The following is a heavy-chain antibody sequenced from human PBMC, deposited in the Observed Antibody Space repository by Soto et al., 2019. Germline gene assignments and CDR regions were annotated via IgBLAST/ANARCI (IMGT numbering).Heavy chain of an antibody. CDR2: ISAYNGNT. CDR3: ARDVWLQPEFDY. CDR1: GYTFTSYG. J-gene: IGHJ4*01. V-gene: IGHV1-18*04. Sequence: DSVKVSCKASGYTFTSYGISWVRQAPGQGLEWMGWISAYNGNTNYAQKLQGRVTMTTDTSTSTAYMELRSLRSDDTAVYYCARDVWLQPEFDYWGHGXLVTVYS. D-gene: IGHD5-12*01.